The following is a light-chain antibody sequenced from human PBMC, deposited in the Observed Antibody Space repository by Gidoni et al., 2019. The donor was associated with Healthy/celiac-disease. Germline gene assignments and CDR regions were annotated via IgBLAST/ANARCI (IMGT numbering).Light chain of an antibody. CDR1: QSISSY. V-gene: IGKV1-39*01. CDR3: QQSYSTPRT. CDR2: AAS. Sequence: DIQMTQSPSSLSASVGDRVTITCRASQSISSYLNWYQQKPGKAPKLLIYAASSLQSGVKSRFSGSGYGTDFTLTISSLQPEDFATYYCQQSYSTPRTFGQGTRLEIK. J-gene: IGKJ5*01.